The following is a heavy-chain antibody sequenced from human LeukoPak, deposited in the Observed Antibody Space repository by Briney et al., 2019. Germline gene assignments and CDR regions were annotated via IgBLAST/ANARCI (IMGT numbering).Heavy chain of an antibody. V-gene: IGHV1-46*01. D-gene: IGHD3-22*01. CDR2: INPSGGST. Sequence: GASVKVSCKASGYTFTSYYMHWARQAPGQGLEWMGIINPSGGSTSYAQKFQGRVTMTRDMSTSTVYMELSSLRSEDTAVYYCARAPGRGYYDSSGSDYWGQGTLVTVSS. J-gene: IGHJ4*02. CDR3: ARAPGRGYYDSSGSDY. CDR1: GYTFTSYY.